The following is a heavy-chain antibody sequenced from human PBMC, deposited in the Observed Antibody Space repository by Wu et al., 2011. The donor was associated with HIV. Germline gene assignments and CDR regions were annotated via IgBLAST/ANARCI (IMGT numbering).Heavy chain of an antibody. CDR3: ARAGPGAITPIDY. Sequence: QVQLVQSGAEMKKPGASVKVSCKASGYTFTNYDINWMRQAPGQGLEWMGWMNPYSGNTGYAQKFQGRFTITRDTAITTAFMELSSLNSDDTAVYYCARAGPGAITPIDYWGQGTLVTVSS. J-gene: IGHJ4*02. CDR2: MNPYSGNT. CDR1: GYTFTNYD. V-gene: IGHV1-8*03. D-gene: IGHD1-26*01.